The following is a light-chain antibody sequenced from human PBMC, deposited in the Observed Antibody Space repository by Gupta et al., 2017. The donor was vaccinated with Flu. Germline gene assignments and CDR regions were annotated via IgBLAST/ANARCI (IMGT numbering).Light chain of an antibody. CDR2: DVS. Sequence: QSVTISCTGTSSAVGGYNYDSWYQQHPGKAPKLMIYDVSNRPTGVSNRFSGSKSGNTAALTISGRQAEDEADYYCCAFAGTFYVFGTGTKVTVL. CDR1: SSAVGGYNY. J-gene: IGLJ1*01. CDR3: CAFAGTFYV. V-gene: IGLV2-11*01.